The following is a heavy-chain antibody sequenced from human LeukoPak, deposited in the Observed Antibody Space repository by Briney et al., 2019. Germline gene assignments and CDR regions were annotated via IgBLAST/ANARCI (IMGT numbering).Heavy chain of an antibody. CDR1: GFTFSSYS. CDR3: ARDEDYDILTGYYIPRHFDY. J-gene: IGHJ4*02. V-gene: IGHV3-21*01. D-gene: IGHD3-9*01. CDR2: ISSSSSYI. Sequence: GGSLRLSYAASGFTFSSYSMNWVRQAPGKGLEWVSSISSSSSYIYYADSVKGRFTISRDNAKNSLYLQMNSLRAEDTAVYYCARDEDYDILTGYYIPRHFDYWGQGTLVTVSS.